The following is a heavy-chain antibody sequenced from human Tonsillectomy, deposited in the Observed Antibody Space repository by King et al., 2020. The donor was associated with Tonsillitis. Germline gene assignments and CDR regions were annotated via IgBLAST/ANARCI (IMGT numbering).Heavy chain of an antibody. CDR3: SRDLDWAFDL. J-gene: IGHJ4*02. V-gene: IGHV3-48*01. CDR2: IGPTTPI. CDR1: GFTFRSYS. Sequence: VQLVQSGGGLVQPGGSLTLSCAASGFTFRSYSMNWIRQVPGRRLEWIAYIGPTTPIHYADSVRGRFTISRDNDKSSLDLQMNSRRPEDTAVYYWSRDLDWAFDLWGRGPLVTVSS. D-gene: IGHD3-9*01.